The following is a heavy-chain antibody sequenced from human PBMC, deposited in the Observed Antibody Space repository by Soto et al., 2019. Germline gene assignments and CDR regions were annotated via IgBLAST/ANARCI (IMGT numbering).Heavy chain of an antibody. CDR3: ARGTSCQLPFDF. J-gene: IGHJ4*02. V-gene: IGHV4-59*01. Sequence: SETLSLTCTVSSDSISSYYWSWIRQPPGKRLEWIGDISYSGSTDYNPSLKSRVTISGDTSKNKFSLKVSSVTAADTAVYYCARGTSCQLPFDFWGQGTLVTVSS. CDR1: SDSISSYY. CDR2: ISYSGST. D-gene: IGHD2-2*01.